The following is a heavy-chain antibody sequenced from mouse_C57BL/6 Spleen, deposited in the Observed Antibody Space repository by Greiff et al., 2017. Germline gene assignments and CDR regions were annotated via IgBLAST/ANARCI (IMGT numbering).Heavy chain of an antibody. CDR3: ARGGLGAWFAY. CDR2: INPNNGGT. V-gene: IGHV1-26*01. CDR1: GYTFTDYY. D-gene: IGHD3-3*01. J-gene: IGHJ3*01. Sequence: EVQLQQSGPELVKPGASVKISCKASGYTFTDYYMNWVKQSHGKSLEWIGDINPNNGGTSYNQKFKGKATLTVDKSSSTAYMELRSLTSEDSAVYYFARGGLGAWFAYWGQGTLVTVSA.